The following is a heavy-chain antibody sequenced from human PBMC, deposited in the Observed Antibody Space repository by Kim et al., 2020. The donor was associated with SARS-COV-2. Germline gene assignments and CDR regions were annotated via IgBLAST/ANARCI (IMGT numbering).Heavy chain of an antibody. J-gene: IGHJ5*02. Sequence: GRFTISRDNAKNSLYLQMNSLRAEDTAVYYCARDGVTMVRGVILSRWFDPWGQGTLVTVSS. D-gene: IGHD3-10*01. V-gene: IGHV3-11*05. CDR3: ARDGVTMVRGVILSRWFDP.